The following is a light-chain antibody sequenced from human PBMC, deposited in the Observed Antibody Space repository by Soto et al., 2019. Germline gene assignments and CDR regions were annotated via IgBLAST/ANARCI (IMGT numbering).Light chain of an antibody. Sequence: QSVLTQPPSASSTPGQTVTISCSGSTSNIGTFYVYWYQHLPGTAPKLLIYLGDQRASGVSDRFSGSKSGTSATLGITGLQSGDEADYYCGSWDSSLSVVIFGGGTKLTVL. CDR2: LGD. CDR3: GSWDSSLSVVI. J-gene: IGLJ2*01. V-gene: IGLV1-47*02. CDR1: TSNIGTFY.